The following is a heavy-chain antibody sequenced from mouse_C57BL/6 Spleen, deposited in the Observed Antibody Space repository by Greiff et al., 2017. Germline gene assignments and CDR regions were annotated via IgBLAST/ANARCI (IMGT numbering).Heavy chain of an antibody. D-gene: IGHD4-1*01. CDR3: TRSPQTGEFAY. J-gene: IGHJ3*01. CDR2: IYPGNSDT. V-gene: IGHV1-5*01. CDR1: GYTFTSYW. Sequence: EVQLQQPGTELVKPGASVKLSCKASGYTFTSYWMHWVKQRPGQGLEWIGAIYPGNSDTSYNQKFKGKAKLTAVTSASTAYMELSSLTNEDSAVYYCTRSPQTGEFAYWGQGTLVTVSA.